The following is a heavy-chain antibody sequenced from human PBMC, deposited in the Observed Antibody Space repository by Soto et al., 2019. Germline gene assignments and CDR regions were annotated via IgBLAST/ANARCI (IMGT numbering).Heavy chain of an antibody. CDR2: IYYSGST. Sequence: SETLSLTCTVSGGSISSYYWSWIRQPPGKGLEWIGYIYYSGSTNYNPSLKSRVTISVDTSKNQFSLKLSSVTAADTAVYYCARSNWSGYPEVTFDYWGQGTLVTVSS. D-gene: IGHD3-3*01. V-gene: IGHV4-59*01. J-gene: IGHJ4*02. CDR1: GGSISSYY. CDR3: ARSNWSGYPEVTFDY.